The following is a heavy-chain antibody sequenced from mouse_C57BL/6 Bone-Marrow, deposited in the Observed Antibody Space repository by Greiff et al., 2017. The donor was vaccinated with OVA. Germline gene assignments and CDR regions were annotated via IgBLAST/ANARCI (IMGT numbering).Heavy chain of an antibody. D-gene: IGHD2-4*01. Sequence: EVQVVESGGGLVQSGRSLRLSCATSGFTFSDFYMEWVRQAPGKGLEWIAARRNKANDYTTEYSASVKGRFIVSRDTSQSILYLQMNALRAEDTAIYYCARGYDYSSYWYFDVWGTGTTVTVSS. CDR2: RRNKANDYTT. CDR1: GFTFSDFY. V-gene: IGHV7-1*01. CDR3: ARGYDYSSYWYFDV. J-gene: IGHJ1*03.